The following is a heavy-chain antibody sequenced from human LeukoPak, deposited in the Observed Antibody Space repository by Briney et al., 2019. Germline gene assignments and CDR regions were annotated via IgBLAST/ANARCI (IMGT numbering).Heavy chain of an antibody. CDR3: AKDDILTGYYQIDFDF. J-gene: IGHJ4*02. D-gene: IGHD3-9*01. Sequence: PGRSLRLSCAASAFTFSSYGMHWVRQAPGKGMESVAVISYDGSNKYYAASVKGRFTISRDNSKNTLYLQMNSLRAEDTAVYYCAKDDILTGYYQIDFDFWGQGTLVTVSS. CDR1: AFTFSSYG. CDR2: ISYDGSNK. V-gene: IGHV3-30*18.